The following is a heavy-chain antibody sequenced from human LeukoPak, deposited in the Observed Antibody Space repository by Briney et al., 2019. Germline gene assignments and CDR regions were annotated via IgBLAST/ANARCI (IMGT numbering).Heavy chain of an antibody. CDR2: IYTSGST. V-gene: IGHV4-61*02. CDR1: GGSISSGSYY. J-gene: IGHJ1*01. D-gene: IGHD6-13*01. Sequence: SETLSLTCTVSGGSISSGSYYWSWIRQPAGKGLEWIGRIYTSGSTNYNPSLKSRVTISVDTSKNQFSLKLSSVTAADTALYYCARGGASSSWYEREYFQHWGQGTLVTVSS. CDR3: ARGGASSSWYEREYFQH.